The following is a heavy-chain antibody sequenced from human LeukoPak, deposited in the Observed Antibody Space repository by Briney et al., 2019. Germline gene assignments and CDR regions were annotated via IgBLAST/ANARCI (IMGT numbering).Heavy chain of an antibody. CDR3: ARARIAARPGYFDY. CDR2: INHSGST. V-gene: IGHV4-34*01. CDR1: GGSFSGYY. J-gene: IGHJ4*02. Sequence: SETLSLTCAVYGGSFSGYYWSWIRQPPGKGLEWTGEINHSGSTNYNPSLKSRVTISVDTSKNQFSLKLSSVTAADTAVYYCARARIAARPGYFDYWGQGTLVTVSS. D-gene: IGHD6-6*01.